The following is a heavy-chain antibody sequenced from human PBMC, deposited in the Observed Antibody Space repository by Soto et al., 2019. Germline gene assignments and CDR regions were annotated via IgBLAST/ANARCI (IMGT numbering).Heavy chain of an antibody. CDR1: GFTFSSYA. J-gene: IGHJ6*02. Sequence: GGSLRLSCAASGFTFSSYAMHWVRQAPGKGLEYVSGISSNGGITYYANSVKGRFTISRDNSKNTLYLQMGSLRDADMAVYYCASNTNYGEYPGRMDVWRQRYTVTVSS. CDR3: ASNTNYGEYPGRMDV. D-gene: IGHD4-17*01. V-gene: IGHV3-64*01. CDR2: ISSNGGIT.